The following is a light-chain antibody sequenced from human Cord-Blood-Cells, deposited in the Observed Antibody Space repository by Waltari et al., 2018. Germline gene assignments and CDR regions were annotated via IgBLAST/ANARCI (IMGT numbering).Light chain of an antibody. CDR1: QSVTSSY. Sequence: EIVLTQSPGTLSLSPGEIPTLSRRASQSVTSSYLAWYQQNPGQAHRLLIYGASSRATGIPDRFSGSGSETDLARTISRLEPEDFAVYYCQQYGSSITFGQGTRLEIK. J-gene: IGKJ5*01. CDR3: QQYGSSIT. V-gene: IGKV3-20*01. CDR2: GAS.